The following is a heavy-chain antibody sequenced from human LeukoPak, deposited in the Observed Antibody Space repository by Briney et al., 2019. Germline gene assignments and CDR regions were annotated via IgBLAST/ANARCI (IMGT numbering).Heavy chain of an antibody. CDR2: INADGSST. CDR3: ARERFDP. Sequence: AGSLRLSCAAAGFNFTSYWMNLVRQPPGNGLVWVSRINADGSSTTYADSVKGRFTIYRDNARNTLYLQMNSLRAEDTAVYYCARERFDPWGQGTLVTVAS. CDR1: GFNFTSYW. V-gene: IGHV3-74*01. J-gene: IGHJ5*02.